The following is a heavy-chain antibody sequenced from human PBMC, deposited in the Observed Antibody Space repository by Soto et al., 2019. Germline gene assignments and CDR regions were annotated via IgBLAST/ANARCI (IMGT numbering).Heavy chain of an antibody. V-gene: IGHV4-59*02. CDR2: IYYSGST. CDR1: GGSVSSYY. Sequence: PSETLSLTCTVSGGSVSSYYWSWIRQPPGKGLEWIGYIYYSGSTNYNPSLKSRVTISVDTSKNQFPLKLSSVTAADTAVYYCARDRIAAAKFDDWGQGTLVTVSS. CDR3: ARDRIAAAKFDD. D-gene: IGHD6-13*01. J-gene: IGHJ4*02.